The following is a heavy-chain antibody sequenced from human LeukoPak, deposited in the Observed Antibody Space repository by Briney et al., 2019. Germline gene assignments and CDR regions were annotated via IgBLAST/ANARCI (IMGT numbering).Heavy chain of an antibody. CDR1: GYTFTSYY. CDR3: AREFGELLYYYGMDV. J-gene: IGHJ6*02. CDR2: INPSGGST. D-gene: IGHD3-10*01. V-gene: IGHV1-46*01. Sequence: ASVNVSCKASGYTFTSYYMHWVRQAPGQGLEWMGIINPSGGSTSYAQKFQGRVTKTRDTSTSTVYMELSSLRSEDTAVYYCAREFGELLYYYGMDVWGQGTTVTVSS.